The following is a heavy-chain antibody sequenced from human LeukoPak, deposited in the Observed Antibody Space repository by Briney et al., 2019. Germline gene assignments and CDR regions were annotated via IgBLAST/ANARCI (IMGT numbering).Heavy chain of an antibody. CDR1: GYTFIGYY. V-gene: IGHV1-2*02. CDR2: INPNSGST. D-gene: IGHD1-7*01. J-gene: IGHJ5*02. Sequence: ASVTVPCKSSGYTFIGYYMHWIRQAPGQGLEWMGWINPNSGSTNYAQKFQGRVTMTRDTSISTVYMELDRLRFDDMAVYYCARGFRKTGTTVWWFDPWGQGTLVTVSS. CDR3: ARGFRKTGTTVWWFDP.